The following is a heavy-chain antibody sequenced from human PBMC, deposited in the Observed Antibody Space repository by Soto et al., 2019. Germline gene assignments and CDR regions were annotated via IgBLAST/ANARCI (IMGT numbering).Heavy chain of an antibody. V-gene: IGHV4-59*12. CDR1: GGSISSYY. CDR3: AREGDYYDSSGYWSYGMDV. J-gene: IGHJ6*02. D-gene: IGHD3-22*01. Sequence: SETLSLTCTVSGGSISSYYWSWIRQPPGKGLEWIGYIYYSGSTNYNPSLKSRITISVDTSKNQFSLKLSSVTAADTAVYYCAREGDYYDSSGYWSYGMDVWGQGTTVTVSS. CDR2: IYYSGST.